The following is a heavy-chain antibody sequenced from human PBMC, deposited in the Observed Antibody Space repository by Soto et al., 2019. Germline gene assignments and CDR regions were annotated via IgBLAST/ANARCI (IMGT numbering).Heavy chain of an antibody. CDR2: IYYSGST. V-gene: IGHV4-59*01. Sequence: SETLSLTCTVSGGSISSYYWSWIRQPPGKGLEWIGYIYYSGSTNYNPSLKSRVTISVDTSKNQYSLKLSPVTAADTAVYYCARVDGYYYYYMDVWGKGTTVTVSS. CDR1: GGSISSYY. CDR3: ARVDGYYYYYMDV. J-gene: IGHJ6*03.